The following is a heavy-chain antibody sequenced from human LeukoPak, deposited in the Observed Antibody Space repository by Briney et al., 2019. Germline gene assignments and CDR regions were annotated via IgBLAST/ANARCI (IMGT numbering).Heavy chain of an antibody. V-gene: IGHV3-21*01. CDR2: ISSSSSYI. Sequence: GGSLRLSCAASGFTFSSYSMNWVRQAPGKGLEWVSSISSSSSYIYYADSVKGRFTISRDNAKNSLYLQMNSLRAEDTAVYYCARELSFGGVDGEFDYWGQGTLVTVPS. CDR3: ARELSFGGVDGEFDY. CDR1: GFTFSSYS. D-gene: IGHD3-16*01. J-gene: IGHJ4*02.